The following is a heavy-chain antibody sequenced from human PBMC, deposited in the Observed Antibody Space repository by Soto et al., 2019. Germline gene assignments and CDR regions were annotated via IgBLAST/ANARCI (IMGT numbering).Heavy chain of an antibody. V-gene: IGHV4-34*01. CDR3: ARGRKYYDFWSGYSHPRYYFNY. CDR2: INHSGRT. D-gene: IGHD3-3*01. CDR1: GVYFRGFC. J-gene: IGHJ4*02. Sequence: GALSLTCAGYGVYFRGFCWSWIRPPPGKGLEWVGEINHSGRTNYNPSLKSRVTISVDTSKSQFSLKLSSVTAADTAVYYCARGRKYYDFWSGYSHPRYYFNYWGQGTLVTVSS.